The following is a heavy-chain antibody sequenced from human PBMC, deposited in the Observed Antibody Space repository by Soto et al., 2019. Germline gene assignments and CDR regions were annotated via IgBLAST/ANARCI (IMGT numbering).Heavy chain of an antibody. CDR3: GRDAPWEVRELFDY. J-gene: IGHJ4*02. CDR2: ISAYNGNT. D-gene: IGHD3-10*01. V-gene: IGHV1-18*01. CDR1: GYTFTSYG. Sequence: QVQLVQSGAEVKKPGASVKVSCKASGYTFTSYGISWVRQAPGQGLEWRGWISAYNGNTNYAQKLQGRVTMATDTSTSTAYLELRSLRSDDTAVYYCGRDAPWEVRELFDYWGQGTLVTVSS.